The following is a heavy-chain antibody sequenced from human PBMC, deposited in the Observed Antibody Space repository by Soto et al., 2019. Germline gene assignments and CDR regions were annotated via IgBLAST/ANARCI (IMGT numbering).Heavy chain of an antibody. CDR1: GGSFSGYY. D-gene: IGHD3-10*01. J-gene: IGHJ6*02. CDR3: ASLYGSGSYYGYYYGMDV. CDR2: INHSGST. V-gene: IGHV4-34*01. Sequence: SETLSLTCAVYGGSFSGYYWSWIRQPPGKGLEWIGEINHSGSTNYNPSLKSRVTISVDTSKNQFSLKLSSVIAADTAVYYCASLYGSGSYYGYYYGMDVWGQGTTVTVSS.